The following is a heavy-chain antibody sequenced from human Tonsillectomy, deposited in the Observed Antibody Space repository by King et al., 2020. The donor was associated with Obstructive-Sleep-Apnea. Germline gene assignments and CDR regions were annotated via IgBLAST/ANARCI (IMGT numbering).Heavy chain of an antibody. CDR3: ARDRGWSPWDY. J-gene: IGHJ4*02. Sequence: VQLVESGGGLVQPGGSLRLSCAASGFTFSSYWMNWVRQAPGKGLEWVANIKQDGSEKYYVDSVKGRLTISRDNAANSMYLQMNSLRAEDTAVYYCARDRGWSPWDYWGQGTLVTVSS. V-gene: IGHV3-7*03. D-gene: IGHD6-19*01. CDR1: GFTFSSYW. CDR2: IKQDGSEK.